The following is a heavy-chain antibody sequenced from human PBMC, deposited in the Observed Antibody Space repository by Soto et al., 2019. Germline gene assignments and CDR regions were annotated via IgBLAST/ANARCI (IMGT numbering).Heavy chain of an antibody. Sequence: EVQLVESGGGLVKPGGSLRLSCAASGFTFSSYSMNWVRQAPGKGLEWVSSISSSSSYIYYADSVKGRFTISRDNAKNSLYLQMNSLGAEDTAVYYCARDGIFGVVNPRDYMDVWGKGTTVTVSS. CDR1: GFTFSSYS. J-gene: IGHJ6*03. CDR3: ARDGIFGVVNPRDYMDV. CDR2: ISSSSSYI. V-gene: IGHV3-21*01. D-gene: IGHD3-3*01.